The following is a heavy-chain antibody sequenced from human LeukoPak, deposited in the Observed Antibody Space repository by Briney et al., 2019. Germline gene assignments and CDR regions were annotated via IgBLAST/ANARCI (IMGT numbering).Heavy chain of an antibody. Sequence: ASVKVSCKASGYTFTSYGISWVRQAPGQGLEWMGWISAYNGNTNYAQKLQGRVTMTTDTSTSTAYMELRSLRSDDTAVYYCATRGVSVLRYFDWLLPFDYWGQGTLATVSS. V-gene: IGHV1-18*01. D-gene: IGHD3-9*01. CDR3: ATRGVSVLRYFDWLLPFDY. CDR2: ISAYNGNT. J-gene: IGHJ4*02. CDR1: GYTFTSYG.